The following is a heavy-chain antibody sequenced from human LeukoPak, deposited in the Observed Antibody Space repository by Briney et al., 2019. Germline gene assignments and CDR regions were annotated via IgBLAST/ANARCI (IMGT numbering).Heavy chain of an antibody. CDR1: GASISNYY. D-gene: IGHD3-22*01. J-gene: IGHJ5*02. Sequence: SETLSLTCAVSGASISNYYWSWIRQPPGKGLEWIGYIYYSGSTNYNPSLKSRVTISVDTSKNQFSLKLSSVTAADTAVYYCATLWRHYDDSSGYDNWFDPWGQGTLVTVSS. V-gene: IGHV4-59*01. CDR3: ATLWRHYDDSSGYDNWFDP. CDR2: IYYSGST.